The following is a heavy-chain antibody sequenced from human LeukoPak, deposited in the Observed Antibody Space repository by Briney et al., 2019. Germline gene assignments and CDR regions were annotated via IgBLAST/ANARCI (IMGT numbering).Heavy chain of an antibody. V-gene: IGHV3-21*01. CDR2: ISSTGSYI. D-gene: IGHD3-10*01. Sequence: PGGSLRLSCAASGFSISDDSMTWVRQAPGKGLEWVSFISSTGSYIYYADSVKGRFSISRDNAKNSLYLQMNSLRAEDMAVYYCARAISEESIWGQGILVTVSS. J-gene: IGHJ4*02. CDR3: ARAISEESI. CDR1: GFSISDDS.